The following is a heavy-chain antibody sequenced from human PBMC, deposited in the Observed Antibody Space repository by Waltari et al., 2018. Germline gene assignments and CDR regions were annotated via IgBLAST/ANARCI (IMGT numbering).Heavy chain of an antibody. V-gene: IGHV4-38-2*01. Sequence: QVQLQESGPRLVKPSETLSLTCDVSGYAINSGFYWGWFRPAPEKGLEWIATINHDGTTFYNPSLTSRVTTSMNTSKNQISLKLKSVTAADTAVYYCTRQTLGYCTSAACRRLEAWGQGTLVTVSS. CDR3: TRQTLGYCTSAACRRLEA. CDR1: GYAINSGFY. J-gene: IGHJ5*02. D-gene: IGHD2-8*02. CDR2: INHDGTT.